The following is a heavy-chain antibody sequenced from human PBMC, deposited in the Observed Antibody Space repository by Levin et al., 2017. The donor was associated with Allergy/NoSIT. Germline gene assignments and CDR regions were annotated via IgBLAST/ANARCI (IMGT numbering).Heavy chain of an antibody. J-gene: IGHJ5*02. CDR2: IDPSDSYT. Sequence: GESLKISCKGSGYSFTSYWISWVRQMPGKGLEWMGRIDPSDSYTNYSPSFQGHVTISADKSISTAYLQWSSLKASDTAMYYCARHVGYSSSWYWFDPWGQGTLVTVSS. V-gene: IGHV5-10-1*01. D-gene: IGHD6-13*01. CDR3: ARHVGYSSSWYWFDP. CDR1: GYSFTSYW.